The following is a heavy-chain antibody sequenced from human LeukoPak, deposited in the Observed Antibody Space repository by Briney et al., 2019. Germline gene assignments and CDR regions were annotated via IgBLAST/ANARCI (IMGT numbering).Heavy chain of an antibody. CDR1: GGSISSSSYY. CDR3: ARGRYYSNYWGWFDP. J-gene: IGHJ5*02. D-gene: IGHD4-11*01. Sequence: KTSETLSLTCTVSGGSISSSSYYWSWIRQPPGKGLEWIGEINHSGSTNYNPSLKSRVTISVDTSKNQFSLKLSSVTAADTAVYYCARGRYYSNYWGWFDPWGQGTLVTVSS. CDR2: INHSGST. V-gene: IGHV4-39*07.